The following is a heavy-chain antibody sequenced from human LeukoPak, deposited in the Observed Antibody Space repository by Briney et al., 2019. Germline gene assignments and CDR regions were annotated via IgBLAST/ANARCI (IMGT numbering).Heavy chain of an antibody. V-gene: IGHV3-21*05. CDR1: GFVFSDFS. J-gene: IGHJ4*02. Sequence: PGGPLRLSCAASGFVFSDFSMNWVRQAPGKGLEWVANIRGSRSGLGSGNYYAGSVKGRFTISRDDAKNSLYLQMSSLRAEDTAFYYCARDDNWGFDYWGQGALVTVSS. CDR2: IRGSRSGLGSGN. CDR3: ARDDNWGFDY. D-gene: IGHD7-27*01.